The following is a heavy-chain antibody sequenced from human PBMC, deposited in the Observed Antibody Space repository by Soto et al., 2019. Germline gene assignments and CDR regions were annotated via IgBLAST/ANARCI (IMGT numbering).Heavy chain of an antibody. V-gene: IGHV3-74*01. CDR3: ARGDYYGPLGY. J-gene: IGHJ4*02. CDR1: GFTFSSYW. CDR2: INSDGSAT. Sequence: GGSLRLSCAASGFTFSSYWMQWVRQAPGKGLVWVSRINSDGSATSYADSVKGRFTISRDNAKNTLNLQMNSLRAEDTAVYYCARGDYYGPLGYWGQGTLVTVSS. D-gene: IGHD3-10*01.